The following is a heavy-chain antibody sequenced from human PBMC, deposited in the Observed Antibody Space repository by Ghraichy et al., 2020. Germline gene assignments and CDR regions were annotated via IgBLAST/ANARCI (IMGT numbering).Heavy chain of an antibody. Sequence: GGSLRLSCAASGFTFSGYSLTWVRQAPGKGLEWVSAISSSSIYIYYEDSVKGRFTVSRDNAKNSLYLQMNSLRAEDTDVYYCARVVVTGPFGMDVWGQGTTFTVSS. V-gene: IGHV3-21*01. J-gene: IGHJ6*02. CDR3: ARVVVTGPFGMDV. CDR1: GFTFSGYS. CDR2: ISSSSIYI. D-gene: IGHD2-21*02.